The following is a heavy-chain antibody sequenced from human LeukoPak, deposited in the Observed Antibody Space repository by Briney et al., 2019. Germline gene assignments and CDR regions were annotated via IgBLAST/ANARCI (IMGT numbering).Heavy chain of an antibody. CDR2: IYYSGST. D-gene: IGHD3-10*01. J-gene: IGHJ5*02. V-gene: IGHV4-39*01. CDR1: GGSISSSSYY. Sequence: SETLSLTCTVSGGSISSSSYYWGWIRQPPGKGLGWIGSIYYSGSTYYNPSLKSRVTISVDTSTNQVSLKLSSVAAADTAVYYCARRGTGIFNSWFGPWGQGTLVTVSS. CDR3: ARRGTGIFNSWFGP.